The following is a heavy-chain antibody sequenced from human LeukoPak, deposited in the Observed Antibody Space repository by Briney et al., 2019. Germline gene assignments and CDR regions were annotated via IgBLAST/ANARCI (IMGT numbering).Heavy chain of an antibody. CDR1: GGLISNYY. J-gene: IGHJ4*02. Sequence: SETLSLTCTVSGGLISNYYWSWIRQPPGKGLEWIGYIYTSGSTSYNPSLKSRVTISVDTSKNQFSLNLTSVTAADTAVHYCARCTSSRYANFDYWGQGTLVTVSS. CDR2: IYTSGST. CDR3: ARCTSSRYANFDY. V-gene: IGHV4-4*09. D-gene: IGHD6-25*01.